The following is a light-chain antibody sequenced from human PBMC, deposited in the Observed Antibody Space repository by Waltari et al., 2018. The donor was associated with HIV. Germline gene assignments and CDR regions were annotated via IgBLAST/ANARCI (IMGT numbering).Light chain of an antibody. Sequence: QSALTQPASVSGSPGQSITISCTGTSSDVGGYNYVSWYQQHPGKAPKLMIYDVSNRPSCVSNRFSGSKSGHPASLTLSGLQAEDEADYYCSSYTSSSTPYVFGTGTKVTVL. CDR2: DVS. CDR1: SSDVGGYNY. J-gene: IGLJ1*01. V-gene: IGLV2-14*03. CDR3: SSYTSSSTPYV.